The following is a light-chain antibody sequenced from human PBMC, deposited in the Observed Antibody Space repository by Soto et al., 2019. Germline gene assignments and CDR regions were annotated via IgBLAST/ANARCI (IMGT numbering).Light chain of an antibody. J-gene: IGKJ1*01. CDR3: HQYGNSPQT. V-gene: IGKV3-20*01. CDR1: QSVGNNF. Sequence: EIVLTQSPDTLSLSPGERATLSCRASQSVGNNFLSWYQQKPGQAPTLLIYDASSRAAGLPDRFSGSGSETEFTLTVSRLQLEDFAVYFCHQYGNSPQTFGQGTKVEI. CDR2: DAS.